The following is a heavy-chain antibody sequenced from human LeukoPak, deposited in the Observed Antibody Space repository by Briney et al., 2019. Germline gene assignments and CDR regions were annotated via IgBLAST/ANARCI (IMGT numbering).Heavy chain of an antibody. Sequence: GGSLRLSCAASGFTFSSYAMSWVRQAPGKGLEWVSAISGSGGSTYYADSVKGRFTISRDNSKNTLYLQMNSLRAEDTAVYYCAKPAVAGPERGGDYYYYYGMDVWGQGTTVTVSS. D-gene: IGHD6-19*01. CDR1: GFTFSSYA. J-gene: IGHJ6*02. CDR2: ISGSGGST. V-gene: IGHV3-23*01. CDR3: AKPAVAGPERGGDYYYYYGMDV.